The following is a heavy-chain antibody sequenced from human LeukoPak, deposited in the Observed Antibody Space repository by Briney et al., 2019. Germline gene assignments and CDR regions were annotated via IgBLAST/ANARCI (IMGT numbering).Heavy chain of an antibody. CDR1: GYSFTSYW. J-gene: IGHJ6*03. D-gene: IGHD6-19*01. CDR2: IYPGDSDT. Sequence: AESLNISCKGSGYSFTSYWIGWVRQMPGKGLAWMGIIYPGDSDTRYSPSFQGQVTISADKSISTAYLQWSSLKASDTAMYYCAREGSGWKAYYYYYMDVWGKGTTVTVSS. V-gene: IGHV5-51*01. CDR3: AREGSGWKAYYYYYMDV.